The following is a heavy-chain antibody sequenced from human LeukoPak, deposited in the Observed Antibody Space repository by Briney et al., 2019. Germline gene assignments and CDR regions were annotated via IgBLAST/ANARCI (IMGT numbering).Heavy chain of an antibody. D-gene: IGHD3-10*01. CDR1: GFTFSSYS. Sequence: GGSLRLSCAASGFTFSSYSMNWVRQAPGKGLEWVSSISSSSSYIYYADSVKGRFTISRDNAKNSLYLQMNSLRAEDTAVYYCARDSALGGMDVWGKGTTVTVSS. CDR3: ARDSALGGMDV. CDR2: ISSSSSYI. J-gene: IGHJ6*03. V-gene: IGHV3-21*01.